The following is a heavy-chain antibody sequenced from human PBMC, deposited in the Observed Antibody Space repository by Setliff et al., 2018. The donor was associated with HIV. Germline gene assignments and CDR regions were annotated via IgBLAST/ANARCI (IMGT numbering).Heavy chain of an antibody. CDR1: GHTFSNYD. CDR3: ASGKGVRGVIITGGLDV. V-gene: IGHV1-8*01. Sequence: ASVKVSCKASGHTFSNYDVIWVRRATGQGLEWMGWMNPNSGDTGYAQKFQGRVIMTRDTSTSTAYMELRSLTSEDTAVYYCASGKGVRGVIITGGLDVWGKGTTVTAPQ. D-gene: IGHD3-10*01. J-gene: IGHJ6*04. CDR2: MNPNSGDT.